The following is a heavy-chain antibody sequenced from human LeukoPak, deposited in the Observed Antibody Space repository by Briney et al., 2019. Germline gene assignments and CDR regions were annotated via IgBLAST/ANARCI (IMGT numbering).Heavy chain of an antibody. CDR1: GVTFSSYA. V-gene: IGHV3-23*01. Sequence: PGGSLRLSCAASGVTFSSYAMSWVREAPGKGREWGSAISGSGGSTYYADSVKGRFTISRDNSKNMLYLQMNSLRAEDTAVYYCAKVSWDIVVVPAARTWRMGYYFDYWGQGTLVTVSS. CDR2: ISGSGGST. CDR3: AKVSWDIVVVPAARTWRMGYYFDY. J-gene: IGHJ4*02. D-gene: IGHD2-2*01.